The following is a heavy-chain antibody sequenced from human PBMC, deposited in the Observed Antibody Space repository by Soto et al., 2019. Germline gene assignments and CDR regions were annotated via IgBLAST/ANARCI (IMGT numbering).Heavy chain of an antibody. CDR2: IYYSGST. V-gene: IGHV4-59*01. CDR1: GGSISSYY. J-gene: IGHJ4*02. CDR3: ARSEFDEQWLVFDY. D-gene: IGHD6-19*01. Sequence: SETLSLTCTVSGGSISSYYWSWIRQPPGKGLEWIGYIYYSGSTNYNPSLKSRVTISVDTSKNQFSLKLSSVTAADTAVYYCARSEFDEQWLVFDYWGQGTLVTVSS.